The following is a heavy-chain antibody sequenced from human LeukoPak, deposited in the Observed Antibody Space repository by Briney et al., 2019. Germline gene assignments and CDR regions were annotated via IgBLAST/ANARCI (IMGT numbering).Heavy chain of an antibody. J-gene: IGHJ6*03. CDR3: ARVQVYDSSGYYRVGAYYYYMDV. Sequence: SETLSLTCRVSGGSMSNYYWSWIRQPPGKGLEWIGYVYSSGSTNYNSSLKSRVTISVDTSKNQFSLRLSSVTAADTAVYYCARVQVYDSSGYYRVGAYYYYMDVWGKGTTVTVSS. CDR2: VYSSGST. V-gene: IGHV4-59*01. D-gene: IGHD3-22*01. CDR1: GGSMSNYY.